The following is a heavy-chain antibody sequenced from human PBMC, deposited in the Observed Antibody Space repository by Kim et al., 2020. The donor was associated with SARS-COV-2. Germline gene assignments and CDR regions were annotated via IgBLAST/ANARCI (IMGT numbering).Heavy chain of an antibody. J-gene: IGHJ6*02. CDR2: ISGSGGST. V-gene: IGHV3-23*01. CDR3: AKDPCSGGSCYYYYYGMDV. CDR1: GFTFSSYA. D-gene: IGHD2-15*01. Sequence: GGSLRLSCAASGFTFSSYAMSWVRQAPGKGLEWVSAISGSGGSTYYADSVKGRFTISRDNSKNTLYLQMNSLRAEDTAVYYCAKDPCSGGSCYYYYYGMDVWGQGTTVTVSS.